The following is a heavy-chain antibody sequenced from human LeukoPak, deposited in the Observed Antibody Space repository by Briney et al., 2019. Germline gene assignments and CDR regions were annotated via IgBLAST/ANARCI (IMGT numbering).Heavy chain of an antibody. CDR2: IKQDGSEK. CDR1: GFTFSSYW. Sequence: GGSLRLSCAASGFTFSSYWMSWVRQAPGKGPEWVANIKQDGSEKYYVDSVEGRFTVSRDNARNSLYLQMNNLRAEDTAVYYCVRDPDYYDSTGYPSFDYWGQGTLVTVSS. CDR3: VRDPDYYDSTGYPSFDY. V-gene: IGHV3-7*01. J-gene: IGHJ4*02. D-gene: IGHD3-22*01.